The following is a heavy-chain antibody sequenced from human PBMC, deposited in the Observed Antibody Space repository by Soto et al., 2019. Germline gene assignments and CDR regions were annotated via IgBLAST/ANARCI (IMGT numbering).Heavy chain of an antibody. CDR2: ISSSSSTI. D-gene: IGHD5-12*01. V-gene: IGHV3-48*01. J-gene: IGHJ3*02. CDR3: ARGSGYDFAFDI. CDR1: GFTFSSYS. Sequence: GGSLRLSCAASGFTFSSYSMNWVRQAPGKGLEWVSYISSSSSTIYYADSVKGRFTISRDNAKNSLYLQMNSLRAEDTAVYYCARGSGYDFAFDIWGQGTMVTV.